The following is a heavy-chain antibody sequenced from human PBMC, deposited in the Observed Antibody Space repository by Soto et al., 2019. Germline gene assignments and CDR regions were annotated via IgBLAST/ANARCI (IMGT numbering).Heavy chain of an antibody. CDR3: ARVAVSARPRWYNWFDP. CDR2: MNPNSGET. J-gene: IGHJ5*02. Sequence: QEQLVQSGAEVKKPGDSVKVSCKTSGYTFTDYDINWVRQATGQGLEWIGWMNPNSGETGYAQKFQGRVTMTRSAALRTAYLALSSLRSEDTDVYYCARVAVSARPRWYNWFDPWGQGTLVTVSS. CDR1: GYTFTDYD. V-gene: IGHV1-8*01. D-gene: IGHD2-8*02.